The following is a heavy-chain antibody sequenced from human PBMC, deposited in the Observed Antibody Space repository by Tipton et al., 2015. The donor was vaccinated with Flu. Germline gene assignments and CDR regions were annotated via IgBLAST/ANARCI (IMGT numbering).Heavy chain of an antibody. CDR1: GGSFSGYY. D-gene: IGHD6-19*01. J-gene: IGHJ6*02. CDR2: INHSGST. Sequence: TLSLTCAVYGGSFSGYYWSWIRQPPGKGLEWIGEINHSGSTNYNPSLKSRVTRSVDTSKNQFSLKLSSVTAADTAVYYCARGRINSSGPAAGYYYYYGMDVWGQGTTVTVSS. CDR3: ARGRINSSGPAAGYYYYYGMDV. V-gene: IGHV4-34*01.